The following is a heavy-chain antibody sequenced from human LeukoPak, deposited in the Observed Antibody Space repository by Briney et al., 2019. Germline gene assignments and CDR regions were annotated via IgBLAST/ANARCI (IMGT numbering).Heavy chain of an antibody. V-gene: IGHV4-30-2*06. CDR1: GGSISSGDYS. J-gene: IGHJ5*02. D-gene: IGHD3-10*01. CDR3: ARGYGPGSGNNWFDP. CDR2: IYHSGST. Sequence: SETLSLTCAVSGGSISSGDYSWSWIRQSPGKGLEWIGYIYHSGSTYYNPSLKSRITISVDRSKNRFSLKLTSVTAADTAVYYCARGYGPGSGNNWFDPWGQGTLVTVSS.